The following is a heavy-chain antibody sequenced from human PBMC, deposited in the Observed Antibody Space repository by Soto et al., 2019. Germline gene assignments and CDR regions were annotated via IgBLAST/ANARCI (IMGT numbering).Heavy chain of an antibody. Sequence: QVQLVESGGGEVQPGRSLRLSCVASGFTFSRYGVHWVRQAPGKGLEWVVVISYDGSNKYYADSVKGRFTISRDNSKNTLYLQMNSLRAEDTAVYYCAKSSRYDGSPYSRGYSYGLDVWGQGTTVTVSS. CDR3: AKSSRYDGSPYSRGYSYGLDV. CDR1: GFTFSRYG. V-gene: IGHV3-30*18. J-gene: IGHJ6*02. D-gene: IGHD3-22*01. CDR2: ISYDGSNK.